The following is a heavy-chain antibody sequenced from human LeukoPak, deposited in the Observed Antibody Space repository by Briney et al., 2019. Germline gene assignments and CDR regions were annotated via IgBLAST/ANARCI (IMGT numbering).Heavy chain of an antibody. CDR2: ITGSGGNT. CDR1: GFTFSNYA. Sequence: GGYLRISCAASGFTFSNYAMSWVRQAPGKWLEWVSAITGSGGNTYYADSVKGRFTISRDNSKNTVFLQMNSLRAEDTAVYYCAKWGDYDVLTGYYVSDYWGQGTLVTVSS. J-gene: IGHJ4*02. D-gene: IGHD3-9*01. V-gene: IGHV3-23*01. CDR3: AKWGDYDVLTGYYVSDY.